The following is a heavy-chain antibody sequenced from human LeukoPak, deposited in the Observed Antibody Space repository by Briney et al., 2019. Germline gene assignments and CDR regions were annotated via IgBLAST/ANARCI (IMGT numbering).Heavy chain of an antibody. CDR3: ARGDTTMVPGYFDY. CDR2: IYPADSDT. D-gene: IGHD5-18*01. CDR1: GYMFTHYW. J-gene: IGHJ4*02. Sequence: GESLKISCKGSGYMFTHYWIAWVRQMPGKGLEWMGIIYPADSDTRYSPSFQGQVTISADKSISTAYLQWGSLKASDTAMYYCARGDTTMVPGYFDYWGQGTLVTVSS. V-gene: IGHV5-51*01.